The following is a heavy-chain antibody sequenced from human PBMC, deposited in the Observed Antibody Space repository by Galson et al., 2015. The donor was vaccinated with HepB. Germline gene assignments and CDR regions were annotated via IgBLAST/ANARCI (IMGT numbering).Heavy chain of an antibody. V-gene: IGHV1-69*13. CDR2: IIPIFGTA. CDR1: GGTFSSYA. D-gene: IGHD2-15*01. CDR3: ARGGDIVVVVAATEYYFDY. J-gene: IGHJ4*02. Sequence: SVKVSCKASGGTFSSYAISWVRQAPGQGLEWMGGIIPIFGTANYAQKFQGGVTITADESTSTAYMELSSLRSEDTAVYYCARGGDIVVVVAATEYYFDYWGQGTLVTVSS.